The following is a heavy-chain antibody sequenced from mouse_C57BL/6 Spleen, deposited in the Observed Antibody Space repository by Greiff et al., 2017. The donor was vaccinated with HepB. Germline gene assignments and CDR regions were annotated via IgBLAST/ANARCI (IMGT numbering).Heavy chain of an antibody. CDR2: IYPYNGVS. CDR3: ERSLLSLRRYFDD. V-gene: IGHV1-31*01. J-gene: IGHJ2*01. D-gene: IGHD2-2*01. Sequence: EVQLQESGPELVKPGASVKISCKASGYSFTGYYMHWVKQSHGNILDWIGYIYPYNGVSSYNQKFKGKATLTVDKSSSTAYMERRSLTSEDSAFYYCERSLLSLRRYFDDWGQGTTLTVSS. CDR1: GYSFTGYY.